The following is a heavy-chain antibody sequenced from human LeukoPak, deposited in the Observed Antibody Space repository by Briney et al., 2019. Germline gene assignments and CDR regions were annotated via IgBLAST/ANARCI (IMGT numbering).Heavy chain of an antibody. V-gene: IGHV7-4-1*02. CDR1: GYTFTSYA. CDR2: INTNTGNP. D-gene: IGHD6-19*01. CDR3: ARGSIAVAMGGYYYYYMDV. Sequence: ASVEVSCKASGYTFTSYAMNWVRQAPGQGLEWMGWINTNTGNPTYAQGFTGRFVFSLDTSVSTAYLQISSLKAEDTAVYYCARGSIAVAMGGYYYYYMDVWGKGTTVTVSS. J-gene: IGHJ6*03.